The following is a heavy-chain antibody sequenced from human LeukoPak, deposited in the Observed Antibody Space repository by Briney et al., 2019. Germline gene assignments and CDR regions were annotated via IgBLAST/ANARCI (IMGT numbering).Heavy chain of an antibody. CDR2: INPDSGDT. CDR3: ARGAGSGSLAYDYGMDV. J-gene: IGHJ6*02. Sequence: ASVTVSCKASGYTFTVYYMHWVRQAPGQGLESMGWINPDSGDTNYEQKFQGRVTMTRDTSIGTAYMELSRLRSDDTALYYCARGAGSGSLAYDYGMDVWGQGTTVTVSS. CDR1: GYTFTVYY. D-gene: IGHD3-10*01. V-gene: IGHV1-2*02.